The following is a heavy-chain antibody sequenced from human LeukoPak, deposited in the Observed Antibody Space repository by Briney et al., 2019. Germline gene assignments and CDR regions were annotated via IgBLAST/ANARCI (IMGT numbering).Heavy chain of an antibody. D-gene: IGHD6-25*01. CDR2: IRGDGSMT. J-gene: IGHJ4*02. Sequence: PGRSLRLSCAASGFTFSSYGMHWVRQAPGKGLEWVSRIRGDGSMTNYADSVKGRFTISRDNAKNTLYLQMNSLRLEDTAVYYCARENLAAAADYWGQGTVVTVSS. CDR3: ARENLAAAADY. V-gene: IGHV3-74*01. CDR1: GFTFSSYG.